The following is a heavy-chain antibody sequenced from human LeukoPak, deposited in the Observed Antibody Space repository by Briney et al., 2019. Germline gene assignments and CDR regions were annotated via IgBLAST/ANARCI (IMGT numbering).Heavy chain of an antibody. CDR3: ANHMVRGVMNAFDI. V-gene: IGHV1-69*06. CDR1: GYTFTSYG. Sequence: GASVKVSCKASGYTFTSYGISWVRQAPGQGLEWMGGIIPIFGTANYAQKFQGRVTITADKSTSTAYMELSSLRSEDTAVYYCANHMVRGVMNAFDIWGQGTMVTVSS. CDR2: IIPIFGTA. J-gene: IGHJ3*02. D-gene: IGHD3-10*01.